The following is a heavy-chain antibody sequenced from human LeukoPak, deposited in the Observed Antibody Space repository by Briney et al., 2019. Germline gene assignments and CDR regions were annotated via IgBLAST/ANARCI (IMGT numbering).Heavy chain of an antibody. CDR1: GDSISGCNHY. CDR2: IYYSGST. Sequence: PSETLSLTCTVSGDSISGCNHYWSWIRQPPGKGLEWIGYIYYSGSTNYNPSLKSRVTISVDTSKNQFSLKLSSVTAADTAVYYCARDREYSSGWYNHYFDSWGQGTLVTVSS. CDR3: ARDREYSSGWYNHYFDS. D-gene: IGHD6-19*01. V-gene: IGHV4-61*01. J-gene: IGHJ4*02.